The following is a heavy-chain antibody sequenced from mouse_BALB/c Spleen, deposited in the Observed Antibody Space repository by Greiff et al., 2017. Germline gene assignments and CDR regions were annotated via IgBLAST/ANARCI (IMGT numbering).Heavy chain of an antibody. J-gene: IGHJ2*01. D-gene: IGHD1-1*01. Sequence: VQLKESGAELVKPGASVKLSCTASGFNIKDTYMHWVKQRPEQGLEWIGRIDPANGNTKYDPKFQGKATITADTSSNTAYLQLSSLTSEDTAVYYCALDYYGSRSFDYWGQGTTLTVSS. CDR1: GFNIKDTY. V-gene: IGHV14-3*02. CDR2: IDPANGNT. CDR3: ALDYYGSRSFDY.